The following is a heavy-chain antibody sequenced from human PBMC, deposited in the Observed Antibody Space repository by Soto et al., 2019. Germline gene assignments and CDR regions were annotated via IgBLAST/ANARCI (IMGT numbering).Heavy chain of an antibody. CDR2: IYHSGTT. J-gene: IGHJ4*02. V-gene: IGHV4-4*02. Sequence: QVQLQESGPGLVKPSGTLSLTCAVSGASISDNWWSWVRQPPGKGLEWLGEIYHSGTTTYNPSLKSRVIISVDKSASQISLTLNSVTAADTAIDYCARHVAVPRTRGFDYWGQGTPVTVSS. D-gene: IGHD2-15*01. CDR1: GASISDNW. CDR3: ARHVAVPRTRGFDY.